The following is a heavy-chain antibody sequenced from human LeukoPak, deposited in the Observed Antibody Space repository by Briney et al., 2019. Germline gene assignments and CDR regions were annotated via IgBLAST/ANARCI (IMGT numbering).Heavy chain of an antibody. J-gene: IGHJ4*02. CDR1: GDSVSSNSAT. Sequence: SQTLSLTCAISGDSVSSNSATWTWIRQSPLRGLEWLGRTYYRSKWYNEYAVSVKSRITINPDTSKNQFSMQLNSVTPEDTAVYYCVRGSSSTSWYFDYWGQGTLVTVSS. D-gene: IGHD2-2*01. V-gene: IGHV6-1*01. CDR3: VRGSSSTSWYFDY. CDR2: TYYRSKWYN.